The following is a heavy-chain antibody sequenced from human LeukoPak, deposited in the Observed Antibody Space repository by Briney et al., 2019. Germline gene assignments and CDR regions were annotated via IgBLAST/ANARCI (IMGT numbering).Heavy chain of an antibody. D-gene: IGHD1-26*01. V-gene: IGHV4-39*07. Sequence: PSETLSLTCTVSGGSISSSSYYWGWIRQPPGKGLEWIGSIYYSGSTYYNPSLKSRVTISVDTSKNQFSLKLSSVTAADTAVYYCARESGKWELLLGDAFDIWGQGTMVTVSS. CDR2: IYYSGST. CDR3: ARESGKWELLLGDAFDI. CDR1: GGSISSSSYY. J-gene: IGHJ3*02.